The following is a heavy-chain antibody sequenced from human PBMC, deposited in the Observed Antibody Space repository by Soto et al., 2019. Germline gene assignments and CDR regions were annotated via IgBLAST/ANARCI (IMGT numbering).Heavy chain of an antibody. CDR2: IYYSGST. V-gene: IGHV4-30-4*01. CDR3: ARVSGAGGRKGYYYYYYGMDV. CDR1: GGSISSGDYY. J-gene: IGHJ6*02. D-gene: IGHD1-26*01. Sequence: QVQLQESGPGLVKPSQTLSLTCTVSGGSISSGDYYWSWIRQPPGKGLEWIGYIYYSGSTYYNPSLKSRVTISVDTSKNQFSLKLSSVTAADTAVYYCARVSGAGGRKGYYYYYYGMDVWGQGTTVTVSS.